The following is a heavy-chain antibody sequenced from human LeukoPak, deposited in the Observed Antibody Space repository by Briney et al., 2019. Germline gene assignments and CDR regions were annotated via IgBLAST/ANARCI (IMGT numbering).Heavy chain of an antibody. J-gene: IGHJ4*02. CDR2: INPNSGGT. CDR1: GYTFTGYY. Sequence: ASVRVSCKASGYTFTGYYMHWVRQAPGQGLEWMGWINPNSGGTNYAQKFQGRVTMTRDTSISTAYMELSRLRSDDTAVYYCAVGDVDTAMVTGYWGQGTLVAVSS. CDR3: AVGDVDTAMVTGY. D-gene: IGHD5-18*01. V-gene: IGHV1-2*02.